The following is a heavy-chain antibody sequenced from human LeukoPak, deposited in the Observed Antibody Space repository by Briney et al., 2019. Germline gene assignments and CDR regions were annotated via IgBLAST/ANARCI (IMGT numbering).Heavy chain of an antibody. V-gene: IGHV3-48*03. CDR1: GFTFSSDA. D-gene: IGHD3-10*01. J-gene: IGHJ4*02. Sequence: GGSLRLSCAASGFTFSSDAMSWVRQAPGKGLEWVSYISSSGSTIYYADSVKGRFTISRDNAKNSLYLQMNSLRAEDTAVYYCARLSYYYGSGRPWYFDYWGQGTLVTVSS. CDR2: ISSSGSTI. CDR3: ARLSYYYGSGRPWYFDY.